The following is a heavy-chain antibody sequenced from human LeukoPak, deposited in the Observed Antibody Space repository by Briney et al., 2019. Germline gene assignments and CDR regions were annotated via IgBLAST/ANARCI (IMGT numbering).Heavy chain of an antibody. J-gene: IGHJ1*01. CDR1: GGSISTYY. D-gene: IGHD3-22*01. V-gene: IGHV4-59*01. Sequence: SETLSLTCTVSGGSISTYYWSWIRQPPGKGLEGIGYIYYSGTTNYNPSLTSRVTISVDTSKNQFSLNLSSVTAADTAVYYCARSLGTYYYDISGFVYFQHWGQGTLVTVSS. CDR2: IYYSGTT. CDR3: ARSLGTYYYDISGFVYFQH.